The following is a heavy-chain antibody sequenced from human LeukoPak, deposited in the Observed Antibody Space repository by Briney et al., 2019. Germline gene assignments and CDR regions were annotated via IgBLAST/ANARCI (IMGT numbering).Heavy chain of an antibody. CDR2: IVVGSGNT. CDR1: GFTFTSSA. V-gene: IGHV1-58*01. D-gene: IGHD1-26*01. Sequence: TSVKVSCKASGFTFTSSAVQWVRQARGQRLEWIGWIVVGSGNTNYAQKFQERVTITRDMSTSAAYMELSSLRSEDTAVYYCAAFLVGATLPFDYWGQGTLVTVSS. CDR3: AAFLVGATLPFDY. J-gene: IGHJ4*02.